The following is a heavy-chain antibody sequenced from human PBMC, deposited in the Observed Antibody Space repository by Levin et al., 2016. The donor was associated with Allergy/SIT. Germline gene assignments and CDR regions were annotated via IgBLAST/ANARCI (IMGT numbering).Heavy chain of an antibody. D-gene: IGHD3-10*01. J-gene: IGHJ3*01. CDR1: GFTFVNYA. Sequence: GGSLRLSCAASGFTFVNYAMNWVRQAPGKGLEWVSSIRVSDDRTYYADSVKGRFIISRDNSKNTLSLQMDSLRAEDTAVYYCAKDQKGIPGVINAFDGWGQGTMVTVSS. V-gene: IGHV3-23*01. CDR2: IRVSDDRT. CDR3: AKDQKGIPGVINAFDG.